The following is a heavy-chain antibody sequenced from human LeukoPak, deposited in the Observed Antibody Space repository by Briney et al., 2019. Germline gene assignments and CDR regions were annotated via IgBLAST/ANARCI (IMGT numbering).Heavy chain of an antibody. D-gene: IGHD2-2*01. CDR2: IYYTGGT. J-gene: IGHJ2*01. Sequence: SETLSLTCSVSGGSITSSSYYWAWIRQPPEKGLEWIGSIYYTGGTNYSPSLKSRLTISVDTSKNQFSLKLSSVTAADTAVYYCVRSGGYCGSTTCHVEYFDLWGRGTLVTVSS. CDR1: GGSITSSSYY. CDR3: VRSGGYCGSTTCHVEYFDL. V-gene: IGHV4-39*01.